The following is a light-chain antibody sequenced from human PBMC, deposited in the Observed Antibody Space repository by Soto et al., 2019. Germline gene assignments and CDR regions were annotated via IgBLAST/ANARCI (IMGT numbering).Light chain of an antibody. J-gene: IGKJ2*01. CDR3: QQYDNVPT. CDR2: GAS. CDR1: QGVSAY. Sequence: DIQMTQSPSSLSASVGDRVTITCRASQGVSAYFLWYQQTQGKAPKLLIYGASILETGVPSRFSGSGSGKHFTFTISSLQPEDIATYYCQQYDNVPTFGQGTKLEMK. V-gene: IGKV1-33*01.